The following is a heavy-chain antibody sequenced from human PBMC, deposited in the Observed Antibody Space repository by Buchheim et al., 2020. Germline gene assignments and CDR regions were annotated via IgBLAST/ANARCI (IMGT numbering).Heavy chain of an antibody. CDR1: GGSISSGGYS. J-gene: IGHJ4*02. CDR3: ARGLGSTSCSHLDY. Sequence: QLLLQESGSGLVKPSQTLSLTCAVSGGSISSGGYSWSWIRQPPGKGLEWIGYIYHSGSTYYNPSLKSRVTISVDRSKHQFSLKLSSVTAADTAVYYCARGLGSTSCSHLDYWGQGTL. CDR2: IYHSGST. V-gene: IGHV4-30-2*01. D-gene: IGHD2-2*01.